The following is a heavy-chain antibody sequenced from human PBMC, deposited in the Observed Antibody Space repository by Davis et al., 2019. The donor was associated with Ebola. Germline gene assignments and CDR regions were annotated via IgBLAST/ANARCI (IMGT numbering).Heavy chain of an antibody. CDR3: ASDSGGSSYGSGSAFDI. Sequence: ASVKVSCKASGYTFTSYAMNWVRQAPGQGLEWMGWINTNTGNPTYAQGFTGRFVFSLDTSVSTAYLQISSLKAEDTAVYYCASDSGGSSYGSGSAFDIWGQGTVVTVSS. J-gene: IGHJ3*02. CDR1: GYTFTSYA. D-gene: IGHD5-18*01. CDR2: INTNTGNP. V-gene: IGHV7-4-1*02.